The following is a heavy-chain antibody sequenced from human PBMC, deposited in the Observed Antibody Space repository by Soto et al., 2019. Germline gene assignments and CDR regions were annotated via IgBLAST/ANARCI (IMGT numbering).Heavy chain of an antibody. D-gene: IGHD1-1*01. J-gene: IGHJ6*02. CDR1: PFTFSSYA. V-gene: IGHV3-23*01. Sequence: GGYLRLACAASPFTFSSYAMSVFRQAPGKGLEWVSDISGRGGSPYYAGPVQGRFTIYRDNSKNTLYLQMNSLRAEDTAVYYCAKVIGGTTYYYYGMHVWGQGT. CDR2: ISGRGGSP. CDR3: AKVIGGTTYYYYGMHV.